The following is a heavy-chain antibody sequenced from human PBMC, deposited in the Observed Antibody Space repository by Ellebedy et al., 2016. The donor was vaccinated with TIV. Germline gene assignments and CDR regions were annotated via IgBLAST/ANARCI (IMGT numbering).Heavy chain of an antibody. CDR1: GGSLNGFH. J-gene: IGHJ6*02. CDR3: ARSVVDTTLGYFYYGKDV. CDR2: ISHSGSA. Sequence: MPGGSLRLSCAVYGGSLNGFHWSWIRQSPGKGLEWVGEISHSGSANYSPSLKRRVPISVDTSKNHFSLNLSSVTAADTGVYYCARSVVDTTLGYFYYGKDVWGQGTSVTVSS. D-gene: IGHD5-18*01. V-gene: IGHV4-34*01.